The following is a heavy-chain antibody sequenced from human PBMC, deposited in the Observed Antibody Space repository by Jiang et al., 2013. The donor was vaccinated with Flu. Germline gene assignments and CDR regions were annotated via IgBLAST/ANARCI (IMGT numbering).Heavy chain of an antibody. Sequence: VRRASREGAWSGFHTLVILVELIYYADSVKGRFTISRDNAKNSLYLQMNSLRADDTALYYCARESSTDFFLDYWGQGAQVTVSS. CDR3: ARESSTDFFLDY. J-gene: IGHJ4*02. CDR2: LVILVELI. V-gene: IGHV3-48*01. D-gene: IGHD4-17*01.